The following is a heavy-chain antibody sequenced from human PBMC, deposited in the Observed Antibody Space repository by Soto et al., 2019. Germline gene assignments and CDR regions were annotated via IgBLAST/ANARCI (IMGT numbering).Heavy chain of an antibody. D-gene: IGHD3-3*01. J-gene: IGHJ6*03. CDR2: ISWNSGSI. CDR1: GFTFDDYA. V-gene: IGHV3-9*01. Sequence: GGSLRLSCAASGFTFDDYAMHWVRQAPGKGLEWVSGISWNSGSIGYADSVKGRFTISRDNAKNSLYLQMNSLRAEDTALYYCAKDVEGFYDFWSGSYYMDVWGKGTTVTVSS. CDR3: AKDVEGFYDFWSGSYYMDV.